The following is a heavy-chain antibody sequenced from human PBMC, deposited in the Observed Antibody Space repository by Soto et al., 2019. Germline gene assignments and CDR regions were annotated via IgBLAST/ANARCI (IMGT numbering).Heavy chain of an antibody. Sequence: QITLQESGPTLVKPTQTLTLTCTFSGFSLTTTGMRVGWIRQPPGKAPELLALIYWDDGKRYAPSMKSRLTITKDTSRNQVVLTMINMDPVDTATYYCAHRRSGDVMTWGQGTLVTVSS. J-gene: IGHJ5*02. CDR1: GFSLTTTGMR. D-gene: IGHD3-10*01. CDR2: IYWDDGK. CDR3: AHRRSGDVMT. V-gene: IGHV2-5*05.